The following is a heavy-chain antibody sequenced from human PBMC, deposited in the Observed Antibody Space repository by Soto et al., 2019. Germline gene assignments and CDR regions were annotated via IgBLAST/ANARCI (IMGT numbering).Heavy chain of an antibody. CDR2: INHSGST. CDR3: ARAYSSGWPKPFDY. V-gene: IGHV4-34*01. Sequence: SETLSLTCAVYGGSFSGYYWTWIRQPPGTGLEWIGEINHSGSTNYNPSLKSRVTISVDTSKNQFSLKLSSVTAADTAVYYCARAYSSGWPKPFDYWGQGTLVIGSS. J-gene: IGHJ4*02. CDR1: GGSFSGYY. D-gene: IGHD6-19*01.